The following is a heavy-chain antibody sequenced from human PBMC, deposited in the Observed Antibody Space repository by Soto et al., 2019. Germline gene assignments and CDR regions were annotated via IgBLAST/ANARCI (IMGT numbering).Heavy chain of an antibody. CDR1: GFIFSNYG. CDR2: VSSAGSTK. D-gene: IGHD5-18*01. Sequence: QVQLVESGGGVVQPERSLRLSCAASGFIFSNYGMHWVRQAPGKGLEWVAVVSSAGSTKYYADSVKGRFTISRDNSKNKVFLQMNSLRAEDTAVYYCAKDLGYSYGGFFDYWGQGTLVTVSS. V-gene: IGHV3-30*18. CDR3: AKDLGYSYGGFFDY. J-gene: IGHJ4*02.